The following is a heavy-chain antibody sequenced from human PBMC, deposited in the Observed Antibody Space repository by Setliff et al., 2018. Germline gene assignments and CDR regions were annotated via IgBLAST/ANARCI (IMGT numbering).Heavy chain of an antibody. V-gene: IGHV4-39*01. CDR2: IYYSGST. CDR1: GGSISSSNYY. D-gene: IGHD2-2*01. J-gene: IGHJ4*02. CDR3: ARLYGGYCSSTSCFYFDY. Sequence: SETLSLTCSVSGGSISSSNYYWGWIRQPPGKGLEWIGSIYYSGSTYYNPSLKSRVTISVDTSKNQFSLKLSSVTAADTAVYYCARLYGGYCSSTSCFYFDYWGQGTLVTVSS.